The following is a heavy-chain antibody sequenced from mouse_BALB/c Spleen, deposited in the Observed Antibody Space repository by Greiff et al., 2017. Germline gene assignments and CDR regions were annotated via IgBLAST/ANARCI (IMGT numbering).Heavy chain of an antibody. V-gene: IGHV5-6*01. J-gene: IGHJ4*01. D-gene: IGHD1-1*01. CDR1: GFTFSSYG. CDR2: ISSGGSYT. CDR3: ARRGASTVVARDYAMDY. Sequence: EVQGVESGGDLVKPGGSLKLSCAASGFTFSSYGMSWVRQTPDKRLEWVATISSGGSYTYYPDSVKGRFTISRDNAENTLYLQMSSLTSEDTAMYYCARRGASTVVARDYAMDYWGQGTSVTVSS.